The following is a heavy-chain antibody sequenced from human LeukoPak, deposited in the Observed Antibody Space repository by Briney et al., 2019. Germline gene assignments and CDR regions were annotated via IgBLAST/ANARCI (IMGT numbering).Heavy chain of an antibody. CDR2: ISSSGSYI. Sequence: GGSLRLSCAASGFTFNSYSMSWVRQAPGKGLEWVSSISSSGSYIYYVDSVKGRFTISRDNAKNSLYLQMNSLRAEDTAVYYCARNTGNYYYEAMGVWGQGTTVTVSS. CDR3: ARNTGNYYYEAMGV. CDR1: GFTFNSYS. V-gene: IGHV3-21*01. D-gene: IGHD4-17*01. J-gene: IGHJ6*02.